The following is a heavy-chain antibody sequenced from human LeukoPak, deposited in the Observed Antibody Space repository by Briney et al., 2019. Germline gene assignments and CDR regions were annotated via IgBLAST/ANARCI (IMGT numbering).Heavy chain of an antibody. CDR1: GGSISRYY. CDR2: IYYTGRA. CDR3: ARGDFWSGAPTD. J-gene: IGHJ4*02. V-gene: IGHV4-59*01. D-gene: IGHD3-3*01. Sequence: PSETLSLTYTVCGGSISRYYWSWIRQPPGTGLEWIGYIYYTGRADYNPSLKSRVSMSVDTSKNQFSLRVNSMTAADTAVYYCARGDFWSGAPTDWGQGTLVTVSS.